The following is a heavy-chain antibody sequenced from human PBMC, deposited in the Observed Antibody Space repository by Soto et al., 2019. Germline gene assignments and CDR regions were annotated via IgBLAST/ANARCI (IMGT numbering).Heavy chain of an antibody. CDR1: GGTFSRYA. Sequence: SVKVSCKASGGTFSRYAISWVRQAPGQGLEWMGGIIPIFGTANYAQKFQGRVTITADESTSTAYMELSSLRFEDTAVYYCARAIVGPTTTGWLGPWGQGTLVTSPQ. CDR3: ARAIVGPTTTGWLGP. D-gene: IGHD1-26*01. CDR2: IIPIFGTA. J-gene: IGHJ5*02. V-gene: IGHV1-69*13.